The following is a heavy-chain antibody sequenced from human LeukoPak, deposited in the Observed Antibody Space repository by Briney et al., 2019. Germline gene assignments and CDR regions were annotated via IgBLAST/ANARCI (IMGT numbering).Heavy chain of an antibody. V-gene: IGHV3-74*01. J-gene: IGHJ4*02. CDR1: GFTFSTYW. CDR2: INPDASTT. CDR3: TRGGLEPIDS. Sequence: GGSLRLSCAASGFTFSTYWMHWVRQAPGKGLVWVSRINPDASTTNYADSVRGRFTISRDNAKNTLYLQMNSLRAEDTALYYCTRGGLEPIDSWGQGTLVAVSS. D-gene: IGHD1-1*01.